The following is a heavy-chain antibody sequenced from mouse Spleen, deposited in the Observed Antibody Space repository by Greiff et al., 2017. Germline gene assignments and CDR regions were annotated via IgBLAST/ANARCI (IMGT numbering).Heavy chain of an antibody. CDR1: GFSLTSYG. J-gene: IGHJ3*01. Sequence: VKLVESGPGLVAPSQSLSITCTVSGFSLTSYGVHWVRQPPGKGLEWLGVIWAGGSTNYNSALMSRLSISKDNSKSQVFLKMNSLQTDDTAMYYCAREFYYGFAWFAYWGQGTLVTVSA. D-gene: IGHD1-2*01. CDR2: IWAGGST. CDR3: AREFYYGFAWFAY. V-gene: IGHV2-9*02.